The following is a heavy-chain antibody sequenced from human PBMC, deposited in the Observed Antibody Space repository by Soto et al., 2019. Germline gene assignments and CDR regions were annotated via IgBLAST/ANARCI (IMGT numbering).Heavy chain of an antibody. Sequence: NPSETLSLTCTVSGGSISSGGYCWSWIRQHPGKGLEWIGYIYYSGSTYYNPSLKSRVTISVDTSKNQFSLKLSSVTAADTAVYYCAGLVVPAAGFDPWGQGTLVTVSS. D-gene: IGHD2-2*01. J-gene: IGHJ5*02. CDR3: AGLVVPAAGFDP. V-gene: IGHV4-31*03. CDR2: IYYSGST. CDR1: GGSISSGGYC.